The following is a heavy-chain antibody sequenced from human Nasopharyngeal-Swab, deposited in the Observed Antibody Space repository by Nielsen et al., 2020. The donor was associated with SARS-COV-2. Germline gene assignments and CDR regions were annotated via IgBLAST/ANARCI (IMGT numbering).Heavy chain of an antibody. Sequence: GGSLRLSCAASGFTFSKFWMNWVRQAPGKGLEWVSYISSSSSYTDYADSVKGRFTISRDNAKNSLYLQMDNLRAEDTAVYYCARSTSSSWYRPLDYWGQGTLV. CDR3: ARSTSSSWYRPLDY. J-gene: IGHJ4*02. D-gene: IGHD6-13*01. V-gene: IGHV3-21*05. CDR2: ISSSSSYT. CDR1: GFTFSKFW.